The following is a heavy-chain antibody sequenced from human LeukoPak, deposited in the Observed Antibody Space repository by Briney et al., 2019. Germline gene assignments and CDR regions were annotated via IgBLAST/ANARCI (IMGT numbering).Heavy chain of an antibody. D-gene: IGHD4-17*01. CDR2: ISGSGGST. CDR3: ARDYGGYDDY. CDR1: GFTFSSYG. Sequence: GGSLRLSCAASGFTFSSYGMSWVRKAPGRGLEWVSAISGSGGSTYYADSVKGRFTISRDNSKNSLYLQMNSLRAEDTAVYYCARDYGGYDDYWGQGTLVTVSS. V-gene: IGHV3-23*01. J-gene: IGHJ4*02.